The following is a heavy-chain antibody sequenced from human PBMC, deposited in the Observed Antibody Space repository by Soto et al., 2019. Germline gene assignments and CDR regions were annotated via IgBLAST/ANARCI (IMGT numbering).Heavy chain of an antibody. V-gene: IGHV3-66*01. Sequence: EVQVVESGGGLVQPGGSLRLSCAASGFTVSSNYMTWVRQAPGKGLEWVSVIYSGGSTFYADSVKGRFTISRDNSKNPLYLQMNTLRAEDTAVYYCATLRGSRYFDLWGRGTLVTVSS. J-gene: IGHJ2*01. CDR2: IYSGGST. CDR1: GFTVSSNY. D-gene: IGHD4-17*01. CDR3: ATLRGSRYFDL.